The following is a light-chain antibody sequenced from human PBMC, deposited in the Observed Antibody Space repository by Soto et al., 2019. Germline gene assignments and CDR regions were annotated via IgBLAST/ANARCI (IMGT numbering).Light chain of an antibody. CDR2: GAS. CDR1: RSVSSSY. J-gene: IGKJ4*01. Sequence: EIVLTQSPGTLSLSPGERATLSCRASRSVSSSYLAWYQQKPGQAPRLLIYGASSRATGIPDRFSGSGSGTDFTLTISRLEPEDFAVYYCQQYGSSPTFGGGTKVDIK. CDR3: QQYGSSPT. V-gene: IGKV3-20*01.